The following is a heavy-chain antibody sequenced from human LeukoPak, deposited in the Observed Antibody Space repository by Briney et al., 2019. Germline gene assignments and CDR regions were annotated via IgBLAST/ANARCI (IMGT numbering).Heavy chain of an antibody. Sequence: SETLSLTCTVSGGSISSSSYYWGWIRQPPGKGLEWIGSIYYSGSTYYNPSLKSRVTISVDTSKNQFSLKLSSVTAADTAVYYCAKNGGITGSDYWGQGTLVTVSS. CDR1: GGSISSSSYY. D-gene: IGHD1-20*01. CDR2: IYYSGST. V-gene: IGHV4-39*07. CDR3: AKNGGITGSDY. J-gene: IGHJ4*02.